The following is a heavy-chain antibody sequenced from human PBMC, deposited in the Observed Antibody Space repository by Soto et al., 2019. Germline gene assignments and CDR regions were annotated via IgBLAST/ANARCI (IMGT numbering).Heavy chain of an antibody. CDR1: GGTFSSYA. J-gene: IGHJ6*02. D-gene: IGHD2-15*01. V-gene: IGHV1-69*13. Sequence: SVKVSCKASGGTFSSYAISWVRQAPGQGLEWMGGIIPIFGTANYAQKFQGRVTITADESTSTAYMELSSLRSEDTAVYYCAGDFLTVVNYYYHYYRLAVWAQRTTVTVSS. CDR2: IIPIFGTA. CDR3: AGDFLTVVNYYYHYYRLAV.